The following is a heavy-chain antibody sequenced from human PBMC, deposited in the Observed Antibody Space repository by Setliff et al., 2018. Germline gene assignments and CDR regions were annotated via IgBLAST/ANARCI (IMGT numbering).Heavy chain of an antibody. CDR3: ARGWVITDFDC. V-gene: IGHV4-59*11. CDR1: GGSISSHY. D-gene: IGHD3-22*01. J-gene: IGHJ4*02. CDR2: IYYSGST. Sequence: SETLSLTCTVSGGSISSHYWNWIRQPPGKGLEWIGYIYYSGSTNYNPSLKSRVTISIDTSKNQFSLRLSSVTAADTAVYFCARGWVITDFDCWGQGTPVTVSS.